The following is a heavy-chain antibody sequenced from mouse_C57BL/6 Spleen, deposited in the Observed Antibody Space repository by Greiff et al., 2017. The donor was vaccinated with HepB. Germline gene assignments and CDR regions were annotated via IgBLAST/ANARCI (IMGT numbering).Heavy chain of an antibody. CDR3: ARSGYGYDGPFAY. CDR1: GYTFTSYW. CDR2: INPSNGGT. D-gene: IGHD2-2*01. V-gene: IGHV1-53*01. J-gene: IGHJ3*01. Sequence: QVQLKQPGTELVKPGASVKLSCKASGYTFTSYWMHWVKQRPGQGLEWIGNINPSNGGTNYNEKFKSKATLTVDKSSSTAYMQLSSLTSEDSAVYYCARSGYGYDGPFAYWGQGTLVTVSA.